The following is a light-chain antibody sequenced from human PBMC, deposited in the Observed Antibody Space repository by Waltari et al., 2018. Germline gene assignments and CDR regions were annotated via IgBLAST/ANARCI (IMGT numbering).Light chain of an antibody. CDR1: KLGANT. CDR2: QHT. Sequence: SFDLTQPPSVSVSPGQTASITCSGVKLGANTACWYPQKPGQSPVLVLYQHTKRPSAIPERFSGSKSGNTATLTISGTQAVDEADYYCQAWDSSTYVFGTGTKVTVL. CDR3: QAWDSSTYV. V-gene: IGLV3-1*01. J-gene: IGLJ1*01.